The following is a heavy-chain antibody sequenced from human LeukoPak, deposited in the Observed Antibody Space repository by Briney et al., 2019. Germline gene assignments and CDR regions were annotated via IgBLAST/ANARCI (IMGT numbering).Heavy chain of an antibody. D-gene: IGHD6-13*01. CDR2: IKRDGSEK. CDR1: GFTLRTYW. CDR3: AKGVYSSSWSNWFDP. J-gene: IGHJ5*02. Sequence: PGGSLRLSCAASGFTLRTYWMSWVRQAPGKGLEWVASIKRDGSEKYYVDSVKGRFTISRDNAKNSLYLQMNSLRAEDMALYYCAKGVYSSSWSNWFDPWGQGTLVTVSS. V-gene: IGHV3-7*03.